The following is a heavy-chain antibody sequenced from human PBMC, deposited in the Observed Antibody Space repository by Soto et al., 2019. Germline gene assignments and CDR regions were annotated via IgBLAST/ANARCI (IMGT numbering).Heavy chain of an antibody. CDR1: GGSFSGYY. D-gene: IGHD6-13*01. CDR3: ASLMAAGDYYYGMEV. CDR2: INHSGST. J-gene: IGHJ6*02. Sequence: QVQLQQWGAGLLKPSETLSLTCAVYGGSFSGYYWSWIRQPPGKGLEWIGEINHSGSTNYNPSLKSRVTISVDTSKNQFSLKLCSVTAADTAVYYCASLMAAGDYYYGMEVWGQGTTVTVSS. V-gene: IGHV4-34*01.